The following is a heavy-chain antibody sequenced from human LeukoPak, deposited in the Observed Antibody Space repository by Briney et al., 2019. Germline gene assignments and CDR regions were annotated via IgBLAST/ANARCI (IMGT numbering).Heavy chain of an antibody. D-gene: IGHD3-22*01. J-gene: IGHJ4*02. Sequence: GRSLRLSCAASEFTFSIYTMSWVSQAQGKGQEWVSYITSAGENTFYKGSVKGRFNISNDNSRNTLYLQLNSVTPEDTAIYYSAKDRPNYYGSNGHYYRRDGDYWGQGPLVTVSS. CDR1: EFTFSIYT. V-gene: IGHV3-23*01. CDR3: AKDRPNYYGSNGHYYRRDGDY. CDR2: ITSAGENT.